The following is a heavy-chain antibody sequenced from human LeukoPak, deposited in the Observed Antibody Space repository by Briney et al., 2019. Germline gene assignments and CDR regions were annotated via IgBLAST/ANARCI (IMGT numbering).Heavy chain of an antibody. CDR2: ISGSAGNT. CDR1: GFTFNNYA. V-gene: IGHV3-23*01. D-gene: IGHD4-11*01. Sequence: PGGSLRLSCAASGFTFNNYAMGWVRQAPGKGLEWVSSISGSAGNTYYADSVKGRFTISRDASQTTLYLLMNSPTAEDTAVYYCAKVGSTVTSYYYYYMDVWGKGTTVAVSS. J-gene: IGHJ6*03. CDR3: AKVGSTVTSYYYYYMDV.